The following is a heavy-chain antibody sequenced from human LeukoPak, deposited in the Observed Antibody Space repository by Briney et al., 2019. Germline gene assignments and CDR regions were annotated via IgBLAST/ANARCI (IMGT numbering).Heavy chain of an antibody. Sequence: GRSLRLSCAASGFTFDDYSMHWVRQAPGKGLEWVSGISWSRRYIDDADSVKGRFTISRDNAKNFLYLEMNSLRAEDTALYYCAKDRAEGDFFYYMDVWGKGTTVTVSS. J-gene: IGHJ6*03. CDR3: AKDRAEGDFFYYMDV. CDR1: GFTFDDYS. V-gene: IGHV3-9*01. CDR2: ISWSRRYI. D-gene: IGHD1-14*01.